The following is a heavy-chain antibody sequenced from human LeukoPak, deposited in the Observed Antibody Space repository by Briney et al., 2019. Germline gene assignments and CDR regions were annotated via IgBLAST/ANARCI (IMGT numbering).Heavy chain of an antibody. D-gene: IGHD3-3*01. CDR3: ARFKEWPPYYYYGMDV. Sequence: ASVKVSCKASGYTFTCYYMHWVRQAPGQGLEWMGWINPNSGDTNYAQKFQGRVTMTRDTSISTAYMELSRLRSDDTAVYYCARFKEWPPYYYYGMDVWGQGTTVTVSS. CDR1: GYTFTCYY. CDR2: INPNSGDT. V-gene: IGHV1-2*02. J-gene: IGHJ6*02.